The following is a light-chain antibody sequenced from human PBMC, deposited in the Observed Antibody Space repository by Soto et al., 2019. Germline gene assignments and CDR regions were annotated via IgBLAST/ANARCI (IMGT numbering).Light chain of an antibody. CDR2: EAS. Sequence: DIQMTQSPSSLSASVGDRVTITCRASQPIAGYLNWYQQKPGKAPKLLIYEASSLQSGVPSRFSGSGSGPDFPLTISSLQPEDFATYYCQQTYSTPHTFGQGTTLDIK. J-gene: IGKJ2*01. V-gene: IGKV1-39*01. CDR3: QQTYSTPHT. CDR1: QPIAGY.